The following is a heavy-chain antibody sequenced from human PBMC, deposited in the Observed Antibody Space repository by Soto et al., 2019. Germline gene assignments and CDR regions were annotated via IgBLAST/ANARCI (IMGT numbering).Heavy chain of an antibody. Sequence: GESLKISCKGSGYNFPTYWIGWVRQMPGKGLEWMGVMYPDDSRIRISPSFQGQVTMSVDKSINTAYLQWSSLKASDTAMYYCAGHRLSTCYGFDRWGKGRRFTV. CDR1: GYNFPTYW. J-gene: IGHJ3*01. CDR3: AGHRLSTCYGFDR. D-gene: IGHD2-2*01. V-gene: IGHV5-51*01. CDR2: MYPDDSRI.